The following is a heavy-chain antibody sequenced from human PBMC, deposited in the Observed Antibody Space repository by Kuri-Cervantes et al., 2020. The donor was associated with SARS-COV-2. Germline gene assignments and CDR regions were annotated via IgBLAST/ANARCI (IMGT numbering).Heavy chain of an antibody. D-gene: IGHD3/OR15-3a*01. CDR3: ARVDWATPRGPFDM. V-gene: IGHV1-2*02. CDR2: ISPNSGGT. Sequence: ASVKVSCKASGYTFTGYFIPWVRQAPGQGLEWMGWISPNSGGTNYAQKFQGRVTMSRDTSTSTASMELNRLTSDDTAIYYCARVDWATPRGPFDMWGQGTLVTVSS. CDR1: GYTFTGYF. J-gene: IGHJ3*02.